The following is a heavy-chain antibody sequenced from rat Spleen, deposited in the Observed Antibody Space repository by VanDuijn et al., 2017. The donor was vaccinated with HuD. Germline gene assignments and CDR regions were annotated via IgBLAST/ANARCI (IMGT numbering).Heavy chain of an antibody. V-gene: IGHV2-32*01. CDR2: MWSDGDT. Sequence: QVQLKESGPGLVQPSQTLSLTCTVSGFSLTSYHVHWVRQPPGKGLEWMGVMWSDGDTSYNSALKSRLSISRDTSKSQVLLKVNRLQSDDTAIYICTRGLGDYWGQGVMVTVSS. CDR3: TRGLGDY. J-gene: IGHJ2*01. D-gene: IGHD5-1*01. CDR1: GFSLTSYH.